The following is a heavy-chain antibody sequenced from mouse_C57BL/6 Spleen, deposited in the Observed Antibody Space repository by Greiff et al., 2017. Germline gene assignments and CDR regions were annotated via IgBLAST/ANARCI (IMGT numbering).Heavy chain of an antibody. V-gene: IGHV1-50*01. Sequence: QVQLQQPGAELVKPGASVKLSCKASGYTFTSYWMKWVKQRPGQGLEWIGEIDPSDSYTNYNQKFKGKATLTVDTSSSPAYMQLSSLKSEDPAVXYSERYYFCQLGQGTTL. CDR1: GYTFTSYW. CDR2: IDPSDSYT. CDR3: ERYYFCQ. J-gene: IGHJ2*01.